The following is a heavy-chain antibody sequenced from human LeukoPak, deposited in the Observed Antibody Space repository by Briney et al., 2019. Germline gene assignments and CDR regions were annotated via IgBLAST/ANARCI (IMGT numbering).Heavy chain of an antibody. Sequence: GRSLRLSCAASGFTFSSYSMNWVRQAPGKGLEWVSSISSSSSYIYYADSVKGRFTISRDNNKISLYLQMNSLRADDTAVYYCARDRKPYSSSGVDYWGQGTLVTVSS. D-gene: IGHD6-6*01. CDR1: GFTFSSYS. CDR3: ARDRKPYSSSGVDY. J-gene: IGHJ4*02. V-gene: IGHV3-21*01. CDR2: ISSSSSYI.